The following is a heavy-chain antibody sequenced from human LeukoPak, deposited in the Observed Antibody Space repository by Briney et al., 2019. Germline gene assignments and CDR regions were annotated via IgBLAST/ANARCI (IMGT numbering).Heavy chain of an antibody. D-gene: IGHD6-6*01. J-gene: IGHJ5*02. CDR3: ARTRGVYSSSSPWFDP. V-gene: IGHV1-69*01. Sequence: ASVKVSCKASGGTFSSYAISWVRQAPGQGLEWMGGIIPIFGTANYAQKFQGRVTITADESTSTAYMELSSLRSEDTAVYYCARTRGVYSSSSPWFDPWGQGTLVTVSS. CDR1: GGTFSSYA. CDR2: IIPIFGTA.